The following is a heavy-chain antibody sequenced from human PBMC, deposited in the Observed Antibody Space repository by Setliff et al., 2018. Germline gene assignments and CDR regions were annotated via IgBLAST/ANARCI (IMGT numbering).Heavy chain of an antibody. CDR2: ISPHSGRA. D-gene: IGHD2-2*01. CDR1: GYTFSDYG. V-gene: IGHV1-18*01. CDR3: ERLVRYCTTTTCQRTSGDDF. Sequence: RASVKVSCKASGYTFSDYGVSWVRQAPGQGLEWMGWISPHSGRAFYAPQFQDRVIMTTDTSTNTAYLDLRSLRSDDTAVYYCERLVRYCTTTTCQRTSGDDFWGQGTLVTVSS. J-gene: IGHJ4*02.